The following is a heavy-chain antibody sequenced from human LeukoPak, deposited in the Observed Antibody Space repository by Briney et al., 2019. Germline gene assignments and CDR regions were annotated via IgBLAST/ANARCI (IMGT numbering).Heavy chain of an antibody. J-gene: IGHJ4*02. CDR3: ASGDRVQQLPFDY. CDR1: GGSISSGGYY. CDR2: IYYSGST. V-gene: IGHV4-31*03. Sequence: SETLSLTCTVSGGSISSGGYYWSWIRQHPGKGLEWIGYIYYSGSTYYNPSLKSRVTISVDTSKNQFSLKLSSVTAADTAVYYCASGDRVQQLPFDYWGQGTLVTVSS. D-gene: IGHD6-13*01.